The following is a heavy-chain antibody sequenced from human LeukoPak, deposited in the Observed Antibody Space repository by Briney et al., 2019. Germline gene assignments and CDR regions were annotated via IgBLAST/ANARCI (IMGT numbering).Heavy chain of an antibody. J-gene: IGHJ4*02. CDR3: ARQPTWAFANFAY. Sequence: GGALRLSCAASGFTLNSYPMSWVRQAPGKGLEGVSVINDSGGSTYYSDSVKCRFTISRDNSKNTLYLQMSGLRVEDTAVYYCARQPTWAFANFAYWGQGTLVTVSS. D-gene: IGHD1-26*01. CDR1: GFTLNSYP. V-gene: IGHV3-23*01. CDR2: INDSGGST.